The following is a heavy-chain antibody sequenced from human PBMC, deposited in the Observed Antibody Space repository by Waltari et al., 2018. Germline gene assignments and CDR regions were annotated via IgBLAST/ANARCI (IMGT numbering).Heavy chain of an antibody. CDR3: ARDLSRYSSGWGY. CDR2: IYSGGST. CDR1: GFTVSSNY. V-gene: IGHV3-66*02. D-gene: IGHD6-19*01. Sequence: EVQLVESGGGLVQPGGSLSLSCAASGFTVSSNYISWVRQAPGKGLEWVSVIYSGGSTYYADSVKGRFTISRDNSKNTLYLQMNSLRAEDTAVYYCARDLSRYSSGWGYWGQGTLVTVSS. J-gene: IGHJ4*02.